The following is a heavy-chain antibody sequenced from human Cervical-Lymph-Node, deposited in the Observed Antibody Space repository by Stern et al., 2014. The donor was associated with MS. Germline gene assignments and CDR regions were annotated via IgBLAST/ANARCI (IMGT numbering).Heavy chain of an antibody. CDR3: AHQWELHLRYFYY. CDR2: ISGSSGST. CDR1: GFTFSNYA. V-gene: IGHV3-23*04. J-gene: IGHJ4*02. Sequence: EVQLVESGGGLVQPGGSLRLSCAASGFTFSNYAMSWVRQVPGKGLEWVSGISGSSGSTRYADSVKGRFTISRDNSKNILYLQMDSLRAEDTALYYCAHQWELHLRYFYYWGQGTLVTVSS. D-gene: IGHD1-26*01.